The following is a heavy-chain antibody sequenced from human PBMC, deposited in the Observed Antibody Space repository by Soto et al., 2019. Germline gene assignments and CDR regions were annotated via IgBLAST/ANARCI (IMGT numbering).Heavy chain of an antibody. Sequence: QVQLVESGGDLVKPGGSLRLSCAASGFTFSDYYMSWLRQAPGKGLEWVSYISSRGSTIYYADSVKGRFTISRDNAKNSLYLQMNSLRAEDTAVYYCARAGLFPPDYWGQGTLVTVSS. V-gene: IGHV3-11*01. CDR1: GFTFSDYY. D-gene: IGHD2-21*01. CDR3: ARAGLFPPDY. J-gene: IGHJ4*02. CDR2: ISSRGSTI.